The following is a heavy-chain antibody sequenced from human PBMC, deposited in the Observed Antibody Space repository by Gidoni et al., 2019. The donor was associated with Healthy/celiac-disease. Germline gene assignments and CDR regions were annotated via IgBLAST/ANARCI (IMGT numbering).Heavy chain of an antibody. CDR1: GFTFSNAW. Sequence: EVQLVESGGGLVKRGGSLRLCCAASGFTFSNAWMSWLRQAPGKGLEWVGRIKSKTDGGTTDYAAPVKGRFTISRDDSKNTLYLQMNSLKTEDTAVYYCTTDRGYSGSYGSPEEEYFQHWGQGTLVTVSS. CDR2: IKSKTDGGTT. CDR3: TTDRGYSGSYGSPEEEYFQH. J-gene: IGHJ1*01. D-gene: IGHD1-26*01. V-gene: IGHV3-15*01.